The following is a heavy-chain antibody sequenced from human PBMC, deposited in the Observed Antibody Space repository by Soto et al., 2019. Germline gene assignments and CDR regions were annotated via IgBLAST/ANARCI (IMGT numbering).Heavy chain of an antibody. V-gene: IGHV1-46*01. Sequence: QVQLVQFGVEVKRPGASVKVSCKASGYTFTTYYMHWVRQAPGQGLEWLGIINPNGGSTTYAQKFQGRVTMTRDTSTSTVYLELSSLRSEDTAVYYCARAGYCSGGTCFHGNCDYWGQGTLVTVSA. CDR3: ARAGYCSGGTCFHGNCDY. J-gene: IGHJ4*02. CDR1: GYTFTTYY. CDR2: INPNGGST. D-gene: IGHD2-15*01.